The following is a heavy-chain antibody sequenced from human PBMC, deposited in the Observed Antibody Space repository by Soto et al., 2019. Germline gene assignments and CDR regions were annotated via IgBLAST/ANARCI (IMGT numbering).Heavy chain of an antibody. V-gene: IGHV1-3*01. CDR2: INAGNGNT. CDR1: GYTFTSYA. J-gene: IGHJ5*02. Sequence: QVQLVQSGAEVKKPGASVKVSCKASGYTFTSYAMHWVRQAPGQRLEGMGWINAGNGNTKYSQKFQGRVTITRDTSASTAYMELSSLRSEDTAVYYCAREGSGWYDDNWFDPWGQGTLVTVSS. CDR3: AREGSGWYDDNWFDP. D-gene: IGHD6-19*01.